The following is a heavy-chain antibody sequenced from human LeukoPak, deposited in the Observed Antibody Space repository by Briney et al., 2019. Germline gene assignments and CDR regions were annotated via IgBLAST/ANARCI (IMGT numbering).Heavy chain of an antibody. CDR1: GFTFSSYG. V-gene: IGHV3-23*01. CDR3: AKEVPLKAAAGTQIYYYYYMDV. Sequence: GGSLRLSCAASGFTFSSYGMSWVRQAPGKGLEWVSAISGSGGSTYYADSVKGRFTISRDNSKNTLYLQMNSLRAEDTAVYYCAKEVPLKAAAGTQIYYYYYMDVWGKGTTVTISS. CDR2: ISGSGGST. J-gene: IGHJ6*03. D-gene: IGHD6-13*01.